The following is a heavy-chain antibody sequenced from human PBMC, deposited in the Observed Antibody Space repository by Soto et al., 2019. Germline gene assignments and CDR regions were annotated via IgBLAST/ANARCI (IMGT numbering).Heavy chain of an antibody. D-gene: IGHD4-4*01. Sequence: QVQLVESGGGVVQPGGSLRLSCAASGFTFCSYAMHWVRQAPGKGLEWVAVISYVGSNKYYSDSVKGRFTISRDNSKNTLYLPMNSLRAEDTAVYYCARPLWRDDYNWGYFDLWGRGTLVTVSS. J-gene: IGHJ2*01. CDR1: GFTFCSYA. V-gene: IGHV3-30-3*01. CDR3: ARPLWRDDYNWGYFDL. CDR2: ISYVGSNK.